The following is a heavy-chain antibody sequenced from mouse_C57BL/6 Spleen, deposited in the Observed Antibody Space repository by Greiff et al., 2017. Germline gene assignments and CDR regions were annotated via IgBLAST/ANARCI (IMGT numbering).Heavy chain of an antibody. D-gene: IGHD2-1*01. V-gene: IGHV1-42*01. CDR3: ARGGYGNYEGAMDY. CDR2: INPSTGGT. J-gene: IGHJ4*01. Sequence: VHVKQSGPELVKPGASVKISCKASGYSFTGYYMNWVKQSPEKSLEWIGEINPSTGGTTYNQKFKAKATLTVDKSSSTAYMQLKSLTSEDSAVYYCARGGYGNYEGAMDYWGQGTSVTVSS. CDR1: GYSFTGYY.